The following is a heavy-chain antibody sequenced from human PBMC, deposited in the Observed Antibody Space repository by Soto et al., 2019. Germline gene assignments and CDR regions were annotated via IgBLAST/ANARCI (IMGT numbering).Heavy chain of an antibody. Sequence: QVHLVQYGAEVRKPGSSVKVSCKTSGGTFSTYTIYWVRQAPGQGLEWMGRIIPLFGTTKYAQNFQDRVTSTAEESTRPTYMEQSSLIAEDTAVYYGATRLDDLAYEGFYVGGEGTAVTFSA. CDR2: IIPLFGTT. CDR3: ATRLDDLAYEGFYV. D-gene: IGHD3-16*01. V-gene: IGHV1-69*18. CDR1: GGTFSTYT. J-gene: IGHJ3*01.